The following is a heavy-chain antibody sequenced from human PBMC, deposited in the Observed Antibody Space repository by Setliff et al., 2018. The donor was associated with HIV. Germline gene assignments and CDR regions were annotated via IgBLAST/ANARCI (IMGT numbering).Heavy chain of an antibody. V-gene: IGHV3-74*01. J-gene: IGHJ6*03. CDR3: ARGDQTGYYTTYYYYMDL. CDR1: GFTSSSFS. D-gene: IGHD3-9*01. Sequence: GGSLRLSCAASGFTSSSFSMYRVRQAPGKGLVWVSRVNSDGRSTNYADSVKGRFTMSRDNAKNTLHLQMNSLRAEDTALYYCARGDQTGYYTTYYYYMDLWGKGTTVTVSS. CDR2: VNSDGRST.